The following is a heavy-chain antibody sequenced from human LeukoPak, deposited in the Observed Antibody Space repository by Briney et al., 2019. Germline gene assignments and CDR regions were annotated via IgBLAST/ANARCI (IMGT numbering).Heavy chain of an antibody. Sequence: KPSETLSLTCAVYGGSFSGYYWSWIRQPPGKGLEWIGEINHSGSTNYNPSLKSRVTISVDTSKNQFSLKLSSVTAADTAVYYCARGSLGYCSGGSCYVYYYGMDVWGQGTTVTVSS. CDR3: ARGSLGYCSGGSCYVYYYGMDV. CDR1: GGSFSGYY. J-gene: IGHJ6*02. D-gene: IGHD2-15*01. CDR2: INHSGST. V-gene: IGHV4-34*01.